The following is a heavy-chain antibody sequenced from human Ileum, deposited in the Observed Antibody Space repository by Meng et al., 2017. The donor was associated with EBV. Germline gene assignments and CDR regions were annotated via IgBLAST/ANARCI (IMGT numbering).Heavy chain of an antibody. CDR3: AGGRAGYGGYKT. Sequence: QVRLLESGPGLVKPSETLSPTCTVSSGSVSSGDYHWSWIRQPPGKGLEWIGYILSGSTNYDPSLTNRVTISVDTSKNHFSLKLTSVTAADTAVYYCAGGRAGYGGYKTWGQGTLVTVSS. CDR1: SGSVSSGDYH. J-gene: IGHJ4*02. D-gene: IGHD5-12*01. V-gene: IGHV4-61*03. CDR2: ILSGST.